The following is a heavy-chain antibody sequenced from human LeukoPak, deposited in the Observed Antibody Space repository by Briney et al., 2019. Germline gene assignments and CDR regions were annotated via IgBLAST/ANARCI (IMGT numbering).Heavy chain of an antibody. CDR2: MNPDSGNT. V-gene: IGHV1-8*01. Sequence: GASVKVSCKASGYTFTSHDIDWVRQAPGQGLEWMGWMNPDSGNTGYAQKFQGRVTMTSDTSVTTAYMELSSLAPEDTAVYFCARQLGRTNNGFAPWGQGTLVTVS. CDR1: GYTFTSHD. CDR3: ARQLGRTNNGFAP. J-gene: IGHJ5*02. D-gene: IGHD7-27*01.